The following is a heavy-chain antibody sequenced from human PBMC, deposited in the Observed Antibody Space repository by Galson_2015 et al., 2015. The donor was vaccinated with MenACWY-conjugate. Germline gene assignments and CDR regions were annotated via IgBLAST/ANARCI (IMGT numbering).Heavy chain of an antibody. CDR3: ARGVEQGLVRPSPHFDT. CDR2: INWNGDRP. Sequence: SLRLSCAGSGFTFDGHGMYWVRQAPGKGLGWGSSINWNGDRPGYADSVKGRFPISRDNLNNSLYSPMNNRRAEATAFYHCARGVEQGLVRPSPHFDTGCQGTLLTVSS. V-gene: IGHV3-20*01. D-gene: IGHD6-19*01. J-gene: IGHJ3*02. CDR1: GFTFDGHG.